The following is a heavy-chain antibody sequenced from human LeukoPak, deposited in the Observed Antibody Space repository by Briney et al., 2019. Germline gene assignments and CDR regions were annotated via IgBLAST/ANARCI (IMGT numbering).Heavy chain of an antibody. Sequence: GGSLRLSCAASGFTFSDYYMSWIRQAPGKGLEWVSYISSSGSTIYYADSVKGRFTISRDNAKNSLYLQMNSLRAEDTALYYCARESGSSHFSVYYYYMDVWGKGTTVTVSS. CDR3: ARESGSSHFSVYYYYMDV. CDR2: ISSSGSTI. J-gene: IGHJ6*03. CDR1: GFTFSDYY. D-gene: IGHD5-12*01. V-gene: IGHV3-11*01.